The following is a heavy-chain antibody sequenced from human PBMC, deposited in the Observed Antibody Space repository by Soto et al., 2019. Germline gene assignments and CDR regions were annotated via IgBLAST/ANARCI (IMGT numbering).Heavy chain of an antibody. CDR1: GYSFTSYW. CDR2: IDPSDSYT. Sequence: GASLKISCKGSGYSFTSYWISWVRQMPGKGLEWMGRIDPSDSYTNYSPSFQGHVTISADKSISTAYLQWSSLKASDTAMYYCARLGVWGSYRYTELDYWGQGTLVTVSS. CDR3: ARLGVWGSYRYTELDY. D-gene: IGHD3-16*02. V-gene: IGHV5-10-1*01. J-gene: IGHJ4*02.